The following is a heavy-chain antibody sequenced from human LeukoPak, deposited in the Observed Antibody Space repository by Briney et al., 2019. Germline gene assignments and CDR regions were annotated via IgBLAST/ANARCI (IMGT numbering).Heavy chain of an antibody. V-gene: IGHV1-69*06. CDR1: GDTFGNYA. Sequence: SVKVSCKASGDTFGNYAISWVRQAPGQGLEWMGGIIPIFGTAKYAQKFQGRVTITADTSTSTAYMELSSLRSEDTAVYYCARAGWLQYYYFDYWGQGTLVTVSS. CDR3: ARAGWLQYYYFDY. D-gene: IGHD5-24*01. J-gene: IGHJ4*02. CDR2: IIPIFGTA.